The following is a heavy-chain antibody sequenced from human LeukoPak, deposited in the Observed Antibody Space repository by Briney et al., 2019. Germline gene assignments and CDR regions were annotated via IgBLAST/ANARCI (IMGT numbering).Heavy chain of an antibody. J-gene: IGHJ4*02. V-gene: IGHV1-18*01. D-gene: IGHD3-3*01. Sequence: GASVKVSCKASGYTFTSYGISWVRQAPGQGLEWKGWISAYNGNTNYAQKLQGRVTMTTDTSTSTAYMELRSLRSDDTAVYYCARDQVEGVVIRSQFDYWGQGTLVTVSS. CDR2: ISAYNGNT. CDR1: GYTFTSYG. CDR3: ARDQVEGVVIRSQFDY.